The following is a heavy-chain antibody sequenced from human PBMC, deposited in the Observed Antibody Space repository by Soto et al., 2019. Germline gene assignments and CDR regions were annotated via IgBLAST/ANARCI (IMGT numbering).Heavy chain of an antibody. Sequence: GGSLRLSCAASGFTFSSYAMSWVRQAPGKGLEWVSAISGSGGSTYYADSVKGRFTISRDNSKNTPYLQMNSLRAEDTAVYYCAKIDRYYYDSSGYYFADAFDIWGQGTMVT. CDR2: ISGSGGST. CDR3: AKIDRYYYDSSGYYFADAFDI. CDR1: GFTFSSYA. V-gene: IGHV3-23*01. D-gene: IGHD3-22*01. J-gene: IGHJ3*02.